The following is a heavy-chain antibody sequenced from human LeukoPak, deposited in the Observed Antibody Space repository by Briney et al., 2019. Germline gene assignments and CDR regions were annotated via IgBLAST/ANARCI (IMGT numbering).Heavy chain of an antibody. D-gene: IGHD2-15*01. CDR2: IYTSGST. Sequence: SETLSLTCTVSGGSISSGSYYWRWIRQPAGTGLEWIGRIYTSGSTNYNPSFKSRVTISVDTSKNQFSLKLSSVTAADTAVYYCARGSPLKYCSGGSCLLYWGQGTLVTVSS. CDR1: GGSISSGSYY. J-gene: IGHJ4*02. CDR3: ARGSPLKYCSGGSCLLY. V-gene: IGHV4-61*02.